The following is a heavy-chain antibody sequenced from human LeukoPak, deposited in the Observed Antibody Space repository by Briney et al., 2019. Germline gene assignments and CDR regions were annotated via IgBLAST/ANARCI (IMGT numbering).Heavy chain of an antibody. V-gene: IGHV3-13*01. CDR3: ARQNTPHGNFDY. D-gene: IGHD1-26*01. Sequence: GGSLRLSCAASGFTFSNYDMHRVRQATGKGLEWVSAIGVAANTFYSGSVKGRFTISRENAKNSLYLLMTSPRAEDTAMYYCARQNTPHGNFDYWGQGTLVTVSS. J-gene: IGHJ4*02. CDR2: IGVAANT. CDR1: GFTFSNYD.